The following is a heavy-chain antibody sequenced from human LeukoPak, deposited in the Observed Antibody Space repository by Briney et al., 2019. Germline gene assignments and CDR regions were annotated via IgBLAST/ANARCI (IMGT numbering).Heavy chain of an antibody. CDR1: GYTFTGCY. CDR3: EATKRDSDAFDI. V-gene: IGHV1-2*02. Sequence: GASVKVSCKASGYTFTGCYMHWVRQAPGQGLEWMGWINPNSGGTNYAQKFQGRVTMTRDTSISTAYMELSRLRSDDTAVYYCEATKRDSDAFDIWGQGTMVTVSS. CDR2: INPNSGGT. D-gene: IGHD5-12*01. J-gene: IGHJ3*02.